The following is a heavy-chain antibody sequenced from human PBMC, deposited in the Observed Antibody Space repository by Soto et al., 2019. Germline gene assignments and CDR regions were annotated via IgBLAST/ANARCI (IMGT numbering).Heavy chain of an antibody. CDR1: GFTLCCYL. Sequence: GGAPRLSCAAPGFTLCCYLMRWGPQAPGKGLEWVANIKQDGSEKYYVDSVKGRFTISRDNAKNSLYLQMNSLRAEDTAVYYCARDSYYYDRDYWGQGTLVTVSS. D-gene: IGHD3-10*02. V-gene: IGHV3-7*03. J-gene: IGHJ4*02. CDR2: IKQDGSEK. CDR3: ARDSYYYDRDY.